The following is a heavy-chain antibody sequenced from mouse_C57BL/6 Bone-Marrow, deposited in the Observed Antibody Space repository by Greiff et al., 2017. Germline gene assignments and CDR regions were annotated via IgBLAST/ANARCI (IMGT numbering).Heavy chain of an antibody. Sequence: EVQLQQSGPVLVKPGASVKMSCKASGYTFTDYYMNWVKQSHGKSLEWIGVINPYNGGTSYNQKFKGKATLTVDKSSSTAYVERNSLTSEDSAVYYCARLTGTYFDVWGTGTTVTVSA. CDR3: ARLTGTYFDV. D-gene: IGHD4-1*01. CDR2: INPYNGGT. CDR1: GYTFTDYY. J-gene: IGHJ1*03. V-gene: IGHV1-19*01.